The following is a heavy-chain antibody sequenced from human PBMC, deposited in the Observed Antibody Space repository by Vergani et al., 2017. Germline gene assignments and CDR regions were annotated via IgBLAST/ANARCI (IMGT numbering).Heavy chain of an antibody. D-gene: IGHD6-19*01. CDR2: IWYDGSKK. Sequence: QVQLEESGGGVVQPGRSLRLSCAGSGFTLSSHAMHWVRQAPGKGLEWVAVIWYDGSKKYYADSVKGRFTISRDNSKNTLYLEMNSLRVEDTAVYFCARSLVAGKGGYWGQGTRVAVSS. V-gene: IGHV3-33*01. J-gene: IGHJ4*02. CDR1: GFTLSSHA. CDR3: ARSLVAGKGGY.